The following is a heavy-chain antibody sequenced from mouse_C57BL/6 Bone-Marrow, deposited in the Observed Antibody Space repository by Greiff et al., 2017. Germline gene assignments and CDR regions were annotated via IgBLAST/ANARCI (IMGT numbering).Heavy chain of an antibody. D-gene: IGHD1-1*01. CDR1: GYTFTSYW. J-gene: IGHJ3*01. Sequence: QVQLQQPGAELVMPGASVKLSCKASGYTFTSYWMHWVKQRPGQGLEWIGEIDPSDSYTNYNQKFKGKSTLTVDKSSSTAYMQLISLPSEDSAVYYCALYYYYEACFAYWGQGTLVTVSA. CDR3: ALYYYYEACFAY. CDR2: IDPSDSYT. V-gene: IGHV1-69*01.